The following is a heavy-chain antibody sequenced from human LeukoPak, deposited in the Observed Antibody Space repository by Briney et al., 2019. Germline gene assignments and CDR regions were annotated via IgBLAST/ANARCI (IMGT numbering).Heavy chain of an antibody. Sequence: GGSLRLSCAASGFTFSSYSMNWVRQAPGKGLEWVSYISSSSSTIYYADSVKGRFTISRDNAKNSLYLQMNSLRAEDTAVYYCARDPVIAVAGTFDYWGQGTLVTVSS. V-gene: IGHV3-48*01. J-gene: IGHJ4*02. CDR1: GFTFSSYS. CDR2: ISSSSSTI. CDR3: ARDPVIAVAGTFDY. D-gene: IGHD6-19*01.